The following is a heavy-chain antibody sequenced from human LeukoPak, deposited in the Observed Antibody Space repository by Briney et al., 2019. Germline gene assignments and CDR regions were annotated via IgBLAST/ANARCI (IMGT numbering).Heavy chain of an antibody. CDR3: AGETYYYDSSGLPWFDP. CDR1: GGSVSSGGYY. Sequence: SETLSLTCTVSGGSVSSGGYYWTWIRQHPGKGLEWIGYVYYSGAAYYNPSLKSRVAISIDTSTNQFSLKLSSVTAADTAVYYCAGETYYYDSSGLPWFDPWGQGTLVTVSS. V-gene: IGHV4-31*03. J-gene: IGHJ5*02. D-gene: IGHD3-22*01. CDR2: VYYSGAA.